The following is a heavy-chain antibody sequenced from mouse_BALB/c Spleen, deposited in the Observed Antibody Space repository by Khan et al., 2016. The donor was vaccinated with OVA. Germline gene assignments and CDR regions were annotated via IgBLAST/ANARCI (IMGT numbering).Heavy chain of an antibody. Sequence: VQLVESGPELKKPGETVRISCKASGYTFTTAGIQWVQKMPGKGLKWIGWINTHSGVPKYAEDFKGRFAFSLEISVNTAYLQLTNLTNEDTATYFCARGGAAYYRNDGGAMKYWGQGTSVNVSS. CDR2: INTHSGVP. CDR3: ARGGAAYYRNDGGAMKY. J-gene: IGHJ4*01. V-gene: IGHV9-4*02. CDR1: GYTFTTAG. D-gene: IGHD2-14*01.